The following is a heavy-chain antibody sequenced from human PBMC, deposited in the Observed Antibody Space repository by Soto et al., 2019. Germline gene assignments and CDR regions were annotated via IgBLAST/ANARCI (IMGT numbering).Heavy chain of an antibody. Sequence: QVQLQQWGAGLLKPSETLSLTCAVYGGSFSGYYWSWIRQPPGKGLEWIGEINHSGSTNYNPSLKSRVTISVDPSKNQFSLRLSSVTAADTAVYYCARGPYYYGSGSYYIGYWGQGTLVTVSS. J-gene: IGHJ4*02. CDR3: ARGPYYYGSGSYYIGY. CDR1: GGSFSGYY. V-gene: IGHV4-34*01. CDR2: INHSGST. D-gene: IGHD3-10*01.